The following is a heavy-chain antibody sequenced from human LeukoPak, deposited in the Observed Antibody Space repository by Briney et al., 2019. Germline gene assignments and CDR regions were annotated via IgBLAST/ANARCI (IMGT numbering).Heavy chain of an antibody. CDR1: GYTFTGYY. CDR2: INPNSGGT. D-gene: IGHD6-19*01. CDR3: ARSIAVEDLFFDY. Sequence: GASVKVSCKASGYTFTGYYMHWVRQAPGQGLEWMGWINPNSGGTNYAQKFQGRVTMTRDTSISTAYMELSRLRSDDTAVYYCARSIAVEDLFFDYWGQGTLVTVSS. V-gene: IGHV1-2*02. J-gene: IGHJ4*02.